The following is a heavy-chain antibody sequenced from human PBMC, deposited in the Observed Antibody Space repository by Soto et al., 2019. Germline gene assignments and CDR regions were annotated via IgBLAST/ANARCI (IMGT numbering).Heavy chain of an antibody. J-gene: IGHJ4*02. Sequence: GGSLRLSCVASDFTFSDAWMNWVRQAPGKGLEWVGRIKDRTDGGTIDYAAPVKGRFSISRDDSANTLYLQMNSLKTEDTAVYYCTTRSLYGSGTYDYWGQGTPVTVSS. CDR2: IKDRTDGGTI. V-gene: IGHV3-15*07. CDR3: TTRSLYGSGTYDY. CDR1: DFTFSDAW. D-gene: IGHD3-10*01.